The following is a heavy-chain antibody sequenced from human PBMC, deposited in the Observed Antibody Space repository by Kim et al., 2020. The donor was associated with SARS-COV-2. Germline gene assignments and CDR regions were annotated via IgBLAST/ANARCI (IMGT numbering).Heavy chain of an antibody. CDR2: IYYSGST. CDR1: GGSISSSSYY. D-gene: IGHD3-9*01. J-gene: IGHJ4*02. V-gene: IGHV4-39*07. CDR3: ARYPDILTGYYRDY. Sequence: SETLSLTCTVSGGSISSSSYYWGWIRQPPGKGLEWIGSIYYSGSTYYNPSLKSRVTISVDTSKNQFSLKLSSVTAADTAVYYCARYPDILTGYYRDYWGQGTLVTVSS.